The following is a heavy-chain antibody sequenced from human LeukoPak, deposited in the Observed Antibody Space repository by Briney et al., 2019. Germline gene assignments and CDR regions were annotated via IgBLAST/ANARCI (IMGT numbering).Heavy chain of an antibody. D-gene: IGHD7-27*01. CDR3: ARVPRRRGSAGDDFDY. CDR2: IYTSGST. J-gene: IGHJ4*02. V-gene: IGHV4-61*02. CDR1: GGSISSGSYY. Sequence: RSSETLSLTCTVSGGSISSGSYYWSWIRQPAGKGLEWIGRIYTSGSTNYNPSLKSRVTISVDTSKNQFSLKLSSVTAADTAVYYCARVPRRRGSAGDDFDYWGQGTLVTVSS.